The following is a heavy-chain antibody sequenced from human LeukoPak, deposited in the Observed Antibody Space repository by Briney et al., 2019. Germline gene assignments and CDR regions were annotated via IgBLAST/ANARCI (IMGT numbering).Heavy chain of an antibody. CDR3: ARGEQWLTPSPHVMDV. Sequence: GGSLRLSCAASGFTFSSYSMNWVRQAPGKGLEWVSYISSSSSTIYYADSVKGRFTISRDNAKNSLYLQMDSLRAEDTAVYYCARGEQWLTPSPHVMDVWGQGTTVTVSS. CDR2: ISSSSSTI. CDR1: GFTFSSYS. J-gene: IGHJ6*02. D-gene: IGHD6-19*01. V-gene: IGHV3-48*01.